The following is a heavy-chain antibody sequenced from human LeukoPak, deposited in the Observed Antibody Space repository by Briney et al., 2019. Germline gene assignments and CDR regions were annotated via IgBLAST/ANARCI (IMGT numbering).Heavy chain of an antibody. V-gene: IGHV3-23*01. CDR1: GFTFSSSA. Sequence: GGSLRLSCAASGFTFSSSAMSWVAQASGKGLEWVSAINSGGGSTYYTDSVKGRFTISRDNSKNSLYLQMNSLRAEDTAVYYCARDPNYYDSLDFDYWGQGTLVTVPS. J-gene: IGHJ4*02. CDR3: ARDPNYYDSLDFDY. D-gene: IGHD3-22*01. CDR2: INSGGGST.